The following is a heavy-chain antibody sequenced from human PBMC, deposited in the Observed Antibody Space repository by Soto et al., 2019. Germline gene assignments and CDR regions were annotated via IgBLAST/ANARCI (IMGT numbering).Heavy chain of an antibody. CDR1: GFTFSAYA. D-gene: IGHD3-9*01. V-gene: IGHV3-23*01. Sequence: GGSLRLSCAASGFTFSAYAMSWVRQAPGKGLEWVSVISNNGGSTYYADSVKGRFTISRDNSKNTLYPQMNSLRAEDTAVYYCAKDESAGYYYFDYWGQGTLVTVSS. CDR3: AKDESAGYYYFDY. CDR2: ISNNGGST. J-gene: IGHJ4*02.